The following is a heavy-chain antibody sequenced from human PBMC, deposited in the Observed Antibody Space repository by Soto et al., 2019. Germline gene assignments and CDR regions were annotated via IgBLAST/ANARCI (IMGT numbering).Heavy chain of an antibody. Sequence: PSETLSLTCAVSGGSISSSSYYWGWIRQPLGKGQEWIGSIYYSGSTYYNPSLKSRVTIAVDTSKTQFTLKLSSMTAADTAVYYCARHRRLLWFGDAQGVSRPLLFALAYWGQGTLVTVSS. CDR2: IYYSGST. J-gene: IGHJ4*02. CDR1: GGSISSSSYY. D-gene: IGHD3-10*01. V-gene: IGHV4-39*01. CDR3: ARHRRLLWFGDAQGVSRPLLFALAY.